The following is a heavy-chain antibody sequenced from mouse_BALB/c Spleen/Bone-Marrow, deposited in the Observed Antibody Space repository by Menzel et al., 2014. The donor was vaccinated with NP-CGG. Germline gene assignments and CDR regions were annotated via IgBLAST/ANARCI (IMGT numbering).Heavy chain of an antibody. CDR2: IDPANGNT. Sequence: EVHLVESGAELVKPGASVRLSCTASGFNIKDTYIHWVKQRPEQVLEWIGRIDPANGNTKYDPKFQGKATITADTSSNTAYLQLSSLTSEDTAVYYCASYYYGYYFDYWGQGTTLTVSS. CDR3: ASYYYGYYFDY. J-gene: IGHJ2*01. V-gene: IGHV14-3*02. CDR1: GFNIKDTY. D-gene: IGHD1-1*01.